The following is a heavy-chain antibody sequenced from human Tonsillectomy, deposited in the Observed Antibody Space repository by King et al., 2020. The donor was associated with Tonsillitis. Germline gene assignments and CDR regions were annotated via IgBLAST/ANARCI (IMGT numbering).Heavy chain of an antibody. Sequence: QLVQSGAEVKKPGASVKVSCKSSGYTFTTYGITWVRQAPGQGLEWMGWISTYNGNTNYAQRLQGRVTMTTDTSTSTAYMELRSLRFDDTAVYYSTRDYQYYYDSTGYYVFDYWGQGTLVTVSS. V-gene: IGHV1-18*01. CDR3: TRDYQYYYDSTGYYVFDY. CDR2: ISTYNGNT. CDR1: GYTFTTYG. J-gene: IGHJ4*02. D-gene: IGHD3-22*01.